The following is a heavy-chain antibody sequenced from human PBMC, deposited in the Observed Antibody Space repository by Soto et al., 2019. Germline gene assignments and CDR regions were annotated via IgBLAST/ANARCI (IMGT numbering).Heavy chain of an antibody. J-gene: IGHJ3*02. CDR3: AREVAADGTFREDVFDI. CDR2: IIPIFTTT. Sequence: QVHLVQSGAEVKKPGSSVKVSCKASGGTFSNHAINWVRQAPGQGLEWMGRIIPIFTTTNYAQKFQGRVTSTADESTSTAEMELSSLKHDDTAVYYCAREVAADGTFREDVFDIWGQGTLVTVSS. V-gene: IGHV1-69*12. D-gene: IGHD6-13*01. CDR1: GGTFSNHA.